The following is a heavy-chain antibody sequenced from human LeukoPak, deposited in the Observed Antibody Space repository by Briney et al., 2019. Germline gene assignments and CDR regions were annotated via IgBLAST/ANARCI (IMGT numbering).Heavy chain of an antibody. CDR3: VKDDGWVQYAN. CDR1: GFTLRSYV. J-gene: IGHJ4*02. CDR2: ISGSGDST. D-gene: IGHD5-24*01. V-gene: IGHV3-23*01. Sequence: GGSLRLSCVASGFTLRSYVMNWVRQTPGKGLEWVSSISGSGDSTFYADSVNGRFSISRDNSKNTLYLQVNGLRTEDTAVYYCVKDDGWVQYANWGQGTLVTVSS.